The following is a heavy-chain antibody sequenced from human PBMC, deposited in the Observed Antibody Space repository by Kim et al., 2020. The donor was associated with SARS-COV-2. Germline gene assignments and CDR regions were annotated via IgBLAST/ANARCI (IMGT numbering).Heavy chain of an antibody. V-gene: IGHV1-2*02. Sequence: QKFQGRVTMTRDTSISTAYMELSRLRSDDTAVYYCARVGNYDSSGYYHDYWGQGTLVTVSS. J-gene: IGHJ4*02. D-gene: IGHD3-22*01. CDR3: ARVGNYDSSGYYHDY.